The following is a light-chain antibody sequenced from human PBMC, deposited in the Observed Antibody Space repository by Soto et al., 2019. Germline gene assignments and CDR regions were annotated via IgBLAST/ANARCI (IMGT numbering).Light chain of an antibody. Sequence: DIQMTRSPSSLSASVGDRVTITCRASQSISSYLNWYQQKPGKAPKLLIYAASSLQSGVPSRFSGSGSGTDFTLTISSLQAEDVAVYYCQQYYGTPVTFGGGTKVDIK. CDR2: AAS. CDR1: QSISSY. CDR3: QQYYGTPVT. J-gene: IGKJ4*01. V-gene: IGKV1-39*01.